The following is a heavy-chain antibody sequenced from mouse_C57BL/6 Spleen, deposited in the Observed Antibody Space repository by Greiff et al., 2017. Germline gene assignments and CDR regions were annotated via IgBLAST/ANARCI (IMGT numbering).Heavy chain of an antibody. CDR3: AREVYGTFAY. V-gene: IGHV5-4*03. CDR1: GFTFSSYA. D-gene: IGHD2-1*01. CDR2: ISDGGSYT. J-gene: IGHJ3*01. Sequence: EVKLMESGGGLVKPGGSLKLSCAASGFTFSSYAMSWVRQTPEKRLEWVATISDGGSYTYYPDNVKGRFTISRDNAKNNLYLQMSHLKSEDTAMYDCAREVYGTFAYWGQGTLVTVSA.